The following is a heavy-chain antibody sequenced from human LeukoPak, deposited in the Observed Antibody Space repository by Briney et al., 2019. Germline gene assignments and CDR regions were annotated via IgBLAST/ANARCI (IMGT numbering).Heavy chain of an antibody. V-gene: IGHV4-61*02. CDR2: IYTSGST. Sequence: MSSQTLSLTCTVSGGSISSGSYYWSWIRQPAGKGLEWIGRIYTSGSTNYNPSLKSRVTVSVDTSKYQFSLKLSSVTAADTAVYYCATITYYDILTGYQPRPFFDYWGQGTLVTVSS. J-gene: IGHJ4*02. CDR1: GGSISSGSYY. D-gene: IGHD3-9*01. CDR3: ATITYYDILTGYQPRPFFDY.